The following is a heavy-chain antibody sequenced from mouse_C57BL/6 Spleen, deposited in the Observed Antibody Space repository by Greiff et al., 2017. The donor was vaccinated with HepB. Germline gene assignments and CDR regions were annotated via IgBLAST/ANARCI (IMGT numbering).Heavy chain of an antibody. CDR2: ISDGGSYT. V-gene: IGHV5-4*01. CDR1: GFTFSSYA. CDR3: ARDTVERGDYFDY. D-gene: IGHD1-1*01. Sequence: EVQVVESGGGLVKPGGSLKLSCAASGFTFSSYAMSWVRQTPEKRLEWVATISDGGSYTYYPDNVKGRFTISRDNAKNNLYLQMSHLKSEDTAMYYCARDTVERGDYFDYWGQGTTLTVSS. J-gene: IGHJ2*01.